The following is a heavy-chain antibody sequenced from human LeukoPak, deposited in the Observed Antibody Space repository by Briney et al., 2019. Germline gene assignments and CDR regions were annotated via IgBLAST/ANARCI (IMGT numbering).Heavy chain of an antibody. J-gene: IGHJ3*02. V-gene: IGHV4-59*01. CDR3: AGVHDILTGYYKEDAFDI. CDR1: GGSISSYY. D-gene: IGHD3-9*01. Sequence: NPSETLSLTCTVSGGSISSYYWSWIRQPPGKGLEWIGYIYYSGSTNYNPSLKSRVTISVDTSKNQFSLKLSSVTAADTAVYYCAGVHDILTGYYKEDAFDIWGQGTMVTVSS. CDR2: IYYSGST.